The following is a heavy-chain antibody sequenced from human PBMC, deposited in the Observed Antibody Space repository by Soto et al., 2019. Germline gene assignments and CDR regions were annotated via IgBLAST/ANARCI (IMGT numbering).Heavy chain of an antibody. J-gene: IGHJ6*02. CDR1: GYTFTGYY. CDR3: ARELYSSGWSYCYYYCGMDV. V-gene: IGHV1-2*04. Sequence: ASVKVSCKASGYTFTGYYMHWVRQAPGQGLEWMGWINPNSGGTNYAQKFQGWVTMTRDTSISTAYMELSRLRSDDTAVYYCARELYSSGWSYCYYYCGMDVWGQGTTVTVSS. D-gene: IGHD6-19*01. CDR2: INPNSGGT.